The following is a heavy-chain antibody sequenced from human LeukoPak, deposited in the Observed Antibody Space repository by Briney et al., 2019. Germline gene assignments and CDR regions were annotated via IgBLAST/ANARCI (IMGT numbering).Heavy chain of an antibody. CDR1: GYTFTSYG. CDR3: ARDFGRHPYGSGSGGNYFDY. Sequence: ASVKVSCKASGYTFTSYGISWVRQAPGQGLEWTGWISAYNGNTNYAQKLQGRVTMTTDTSTSTAYMELRSLRSDDTAVYYCARDFGRHPYGSGSGGNYFDYWGQGTLVTVSS. J-gene: IGHJ4*02. D-gene: IGHD3-10*01. CDR2: ISAYNGNT. V-gene: IGHV1-18*01.